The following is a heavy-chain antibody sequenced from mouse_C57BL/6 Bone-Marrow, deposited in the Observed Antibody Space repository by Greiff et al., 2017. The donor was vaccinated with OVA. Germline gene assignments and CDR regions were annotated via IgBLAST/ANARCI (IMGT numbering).Heavy chain of an antibody. D-gene: IGHD1-1*01. CDR1: GYTFTTYP. V-gene: IGHV1-47*01. CDR2: FHPYNGDT. CDR3: AIQYYSSSYKYFDV. J-gene: IGHJ1*03. Sequence: QVQLKQSGAELVKPGASVKMSCKASGYTFTTYPIAWMKQNHGKSLEWIGNFHPYNGDTKYTEKFKGKATFTVEKSSSTVYLELSRLTSDDSAVDYCAIQYYSSSYKYFDVWGTGTTVTVSS.